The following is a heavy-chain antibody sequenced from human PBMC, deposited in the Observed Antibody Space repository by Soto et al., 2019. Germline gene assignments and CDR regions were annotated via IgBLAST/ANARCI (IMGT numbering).Heavy chain of an antibody. CDR2: IFSNDEK. Sequence: QVTLKESGPVLVKPTETLTLTCTVSGFSLSNARMGVSWIRQPPGKALEWLAHIFSNDEKSYSTSLKSRLSIATGASKSQVVLTRTTIDPVDTATYYCARSPEVVYYDVWSGYLPRWEFDYWCQGTLVTVSS. CDR3: ARSPEVVYYDVWSGYLPRWEFDY. CDR1: GFSLSNARMG. V-gene: IGHV2-26*01. D-gene: IGHD3-3*01. J-gene: IGHJ4*02.